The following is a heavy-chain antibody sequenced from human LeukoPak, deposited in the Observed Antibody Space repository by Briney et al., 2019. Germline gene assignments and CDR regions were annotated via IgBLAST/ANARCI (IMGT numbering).Heavy chain of an antibody. J-gene: IGHJ4*02. D-gene: IGHD3-9*01. CDR2: ISWNSGSI. V-gene: IGHV3-9*01. CDR1: GFTFDDYA. Sequence: GGSLRLSCAASGFTFDDYAMHWVRQAPGKGLEWVSGISWNSGSIGYADAVKGRFTISRDNAMNSLYLQMNSLRAEDTAVYYCARDCLYYDISGPRFDYWGQGTLVTVSS. CDR3: ARDCLYYDISGPRFDY.